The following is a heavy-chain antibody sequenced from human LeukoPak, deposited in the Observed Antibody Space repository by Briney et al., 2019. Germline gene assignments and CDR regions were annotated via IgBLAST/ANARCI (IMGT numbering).Heavy chain of an antibody. Sequence: ASVTVSFKASGCTFTGYYMHWVRQAPGQGLEWMGWINPNSGGTNYAQKFQGRVTMTKDTSISTDYMELSRLRSDDTAVYYCARVPDYYDSSVYYHWFDPWGQGTLVTVSS. D-gene: IGHD3-22*01. CDR3: ARVPDYYDSSVYYHWFDP. CDR2: INPNSGGT. CDR1: GCTFTGYY. J-gene: IGHJ5*02. V-gene: IGHV1-2*02.